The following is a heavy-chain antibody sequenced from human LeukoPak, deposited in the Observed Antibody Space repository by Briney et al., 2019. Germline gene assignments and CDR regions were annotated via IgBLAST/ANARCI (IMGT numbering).Heavy chain of an antibody. J-gene: IGHJ4*02. CDR2: ISWNSGSI. V-gene: IGHV3-9*01. CDR1: GLTFADYA. Sequence: PGRSLRLSCAASGLTFADYAMHWVRQAPGKGLEWVSGISWNSGSIGYADSVKGRFTISRDNAKNSLYLQMNSLRAEDTALYYCAKGADIAVACSFGYWGQGTLVTVSS. D-gene: IGHD6-19*01. CDR3: AKGADIAVACSFGY.